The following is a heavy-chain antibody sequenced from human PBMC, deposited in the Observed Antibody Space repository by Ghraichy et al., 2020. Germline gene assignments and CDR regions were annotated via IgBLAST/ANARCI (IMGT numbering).Heavy chain of an antibody. Sequence: GGSLRLSCAASGFTFSSYSMNWVRQAPGKGLEWVSYISSSSSTIYYADSVKGRFTISRDNAKNSLYLQMNSLRDEDTAVYYCARLYYDFWSGYYIGAFDIWGQGTMVTVSS. J-gene: IGHJ3*02. D-gene: IGHD3-3*01. CDR3: ARLYYDFWSGYYIGAFDI. CDR1: GFTFSSYS. CDR2: ISSSSSTI. V-gene: IGHV3-48*02.